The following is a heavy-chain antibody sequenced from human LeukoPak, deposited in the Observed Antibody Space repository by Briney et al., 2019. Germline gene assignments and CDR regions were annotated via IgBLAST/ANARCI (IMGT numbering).Heavy chain of an antibody. V-gene: IGHV3-7*01. Sequence: GGSLRLSCTVSGFTFSTYYMSWVRQAPGKGLEWEANIKQDGSEENYVDSVKGRFTISRDNAKNSLYLQMTNLRAEDTAVYYCARDKRAAETPYNWFDPWGQGTLVTVSS. D-gene: IGHD2-15*01. CDR1: GFTFSTYY. J-gene: IGHJ5*02. CDR2: IKQDGSEE. CDR3: ARDKRAAETPYNWFDP.